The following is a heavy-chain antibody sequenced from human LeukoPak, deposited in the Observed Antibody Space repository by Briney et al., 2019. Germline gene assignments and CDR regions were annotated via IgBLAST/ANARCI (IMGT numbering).Heavy chain of an antibody. CDR2: INQSGST. V-gene: IGHV4-34*01. CDR3: ASSPPKVVPAATRRSNYYYYYMDV. J-gene: IGHJ6*03. CDR1: GGSFSGYY. D-gene: IGHD2-2*01. Sequence: SETLSLTCAVYGGSFSGYYWSWIRQPPGKGLEWIGEINQSGSTNYNPSLKSRVTISVDTSKNQFSLKLSSVTAADTAVYYCASSPPKVVPAATRRSNYYYYYMDVWGKGTTVTVSS.